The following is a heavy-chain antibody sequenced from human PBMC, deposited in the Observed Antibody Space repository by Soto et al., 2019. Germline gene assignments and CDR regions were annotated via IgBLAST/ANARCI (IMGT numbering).Heavy chain of an antibody. J-gene: IGHJ4*02. V-gene: IGHV4-59*01. CDR2: IYYSGST. Sequence: PSETLSLTCTVSGGSISSYYWSWIRQPPGKGLEWIGYIYYSGSTNYNPSLKSRVTISVDTSKNQFSLKLSSVTAADTAVYYCARIHYGDYVNFDYWGQGTLVTVSS. CDR1: GGSISSYY. D-gene: IGHD4-17*01. CDR3: ARIHYGDYVNFDY.